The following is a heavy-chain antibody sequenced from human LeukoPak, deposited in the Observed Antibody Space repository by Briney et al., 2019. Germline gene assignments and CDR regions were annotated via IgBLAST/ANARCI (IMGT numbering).Heavy chain of an antibody. V-gene: IGHV4-61*05. Sequence: PSGTLSLTCTVSGGSISSSSHYWGWIRQPPGKGLEWIGYIYYSGSTNYNPSLKSRVTISVDTSKNQFSLKLSSVTAADTAVYYCARVGDIVVVPAAMPEDWFDPWGQGTLVTVSS. CDR1: GGSISSSSHY. CDR3: ARVGDIVVVPAAMPEDWFDP. D-gene: IGHD2-2*01. J-gene: IGHJ5*02. CDR2: IYYSGST.